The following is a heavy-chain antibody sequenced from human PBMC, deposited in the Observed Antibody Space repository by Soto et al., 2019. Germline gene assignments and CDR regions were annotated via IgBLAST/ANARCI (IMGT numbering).Heavy chain of an antibody. Sequence: QVELVQSGPEVKKPGASVKVSCKASGYSFSNSGFSWMRQAPGQGLEWMGWISTYNGNTNYAQKFQGRRSMTRDTSTNTAFMELTTLRSDDTAVYYCATDEYINGRNLLDPWGQGTLVTVTS. D-gene: IGHD2-8*01. CDR1: GYSFSNSG. V-gene: IGHV1-18*01. CDR2: ISTYNGNT. CDR3: ATDEYINGRNLLDP. J-gene: IGHJ5*02.